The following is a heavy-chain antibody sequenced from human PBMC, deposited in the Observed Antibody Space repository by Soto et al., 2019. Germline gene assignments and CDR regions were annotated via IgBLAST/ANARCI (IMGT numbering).Heavy chain of an antibody. CDR3: ARLGGSGSYNLG. CDR2: ITNKANSYTT. D-gene: IGHD3-10*01. Sequence: EVQLVESGGGLVQPGGSLRLSCVASGFTFSDHYMDWVRQAPGKGLEWVGRITNKANSYTTEYAASVKGRFTISRDDSKNSLYLQMNSLKTEDTAVYYCARLGGSGSYNLGWGQGTLVTVSS. J-gene: IGHJ4*02. V-gene: IGHV3-72*01. CDR1: GFTFSDHY.